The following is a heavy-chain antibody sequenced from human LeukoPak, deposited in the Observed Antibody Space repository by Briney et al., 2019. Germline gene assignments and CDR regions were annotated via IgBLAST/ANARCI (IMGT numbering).Heavy chain of an antibody. CDR2: MNPNSGNI. Sequence: ASVKVSCKASGYTFTSYDINWVRQATGQALEWMGWMNPNSGNIGYAQKFQGRVTITRNTSISTAYMELSSLRSEDTAVYYCARAPTGWNWFDPWGQGTLVTVSS. J-gene: IGHJ5*02. CDR3: ARAPTGWNWFDP. D-gene: IGHD6-19*01. CDR1: GYTFTSYD. V-gene: IGHV1-8*03.